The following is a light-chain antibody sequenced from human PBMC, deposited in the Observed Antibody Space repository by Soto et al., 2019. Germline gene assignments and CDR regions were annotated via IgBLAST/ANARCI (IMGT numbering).Light chain of an antibody. Sequence: EIVLTQSPATLSLSPGERATLSCRASQSVGTYFAWYQQKPGQAPRLLIYDSSNWATGIPARFSGSGSGTDFTLTISSLEPEDFAVYYCQQRSDWPSTFGGRTKLEIK. CDR1: QSVGTY. J-gene: IGKJ4*01. CDR2: DSS. V-gene: IGKV3-11*01. CDR3: QQRSDWPST.